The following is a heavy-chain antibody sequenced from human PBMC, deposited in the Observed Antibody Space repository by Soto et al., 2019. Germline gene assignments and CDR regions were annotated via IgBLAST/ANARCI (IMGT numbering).Heavy chain of an antibody. J-gene: IGHJ6*02. CDR1: GGSISSYY. V-gene: IGHV4-4*07. CDR2: IYTSGST. D-gene: IGHD3-10*01. Sequence: PSETLSLTCTVSGGSISSYYWSWIRQPAGKGLEWIGRIYTSGSTNYDPSLKSRVTMPVDTSKNQFSLKLSSVTAADTAVYYCAREEGSGSSYYYYYGMDVWGQGTTVTVSS. CDR3: AREEGSGSSYYYYYGMDV.